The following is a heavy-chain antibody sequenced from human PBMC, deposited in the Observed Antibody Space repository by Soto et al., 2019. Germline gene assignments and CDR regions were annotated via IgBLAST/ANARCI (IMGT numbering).Heavy chain of an antibody. V-gene: IGHV1-46*01. CDR3: ARDYGSGWSYRAFDI. CDR1: GYTFTSYY. Sequence: ASVKVSCKASGYTFTSYYMHWVRQAPGQGLEWMGIINPSGGSTSYAQKFQGRVTMTRDTSTSTVYMELSSLRSEDTAVYYCARDYGSGWSYRAFDIWGQGTMVTVSS. D-gene: IGHD6-19*01. CDR2: INPSGGST. J-gene: IGHJ3*02.